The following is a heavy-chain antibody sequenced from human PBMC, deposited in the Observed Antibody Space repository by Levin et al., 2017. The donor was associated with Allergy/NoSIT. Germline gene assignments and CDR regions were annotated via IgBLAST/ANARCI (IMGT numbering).Heavy chain of an antibody. Sequence: GESLKISCAASGFTFSTYGMHWVRQAPGKGLEWVALISYDGSNKYYPDSVKGRFTISRDNSRNTLYLQMNSLRAEDTAVYYCAKEKLWFGELLSSFDIWGQGTMVTVSS. CDR1: GFTFSTYG. CDR2: ISYDGSNK. J-gene: IGHJ3*02. CDR3: AKEKLWFGELLSSFDI. D-gene: IGHD3-10*01. V-gene: IGHV3-30*18.